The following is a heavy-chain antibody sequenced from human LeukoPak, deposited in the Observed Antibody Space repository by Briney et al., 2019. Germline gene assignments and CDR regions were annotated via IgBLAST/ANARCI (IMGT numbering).Heavy chain of an antibody. Sequence: PSGTLSFTCGVSGGSIITTNWWSWVRQPPGKGLEWIGEVHLNGATNYNPSLESRVSMSIDKSKNQLSLKLSSVTAADTATYYCTRESGAFSPFGFWGQGTLVTVSS. V-gene: IGHV4-4*02. D-gene: IGHD1-26*01. CDR2: VHLNGAT. J-gene: IGHJ4*02. CDR3: TRESGAFSPFGF. CDR1: GGSIITTNW.